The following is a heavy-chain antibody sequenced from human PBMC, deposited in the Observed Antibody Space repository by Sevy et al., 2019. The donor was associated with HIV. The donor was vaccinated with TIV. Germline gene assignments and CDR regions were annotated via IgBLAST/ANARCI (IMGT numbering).Heavy chain of an antibody. V-gene: IGHV3-9*01. J-gene: IGHJ4*02. CDR3: AKDLGGTMVRGVIVEPGPFDY. Sequence: GGSLRLSCAASGFTFDDYAMHWVRQAPGKGLEWVSGISWNSGSIGYADSVKGRFTISRDNAKNSQYLQMNSLRAEDTALYYCAKDLGGTMVRGVIVEPGPFDYWGQGTLVTVSS. CDR1: GFTFDDYA. CDR2: ISWNSGSI. D-gene: IGHD3-10*01.